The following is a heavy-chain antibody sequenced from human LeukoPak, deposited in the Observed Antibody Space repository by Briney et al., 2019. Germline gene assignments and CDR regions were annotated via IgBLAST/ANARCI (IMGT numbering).Heavy chain of an antibody. D-gene: IGHD6-19*01. J-gene: IGHJ4*02. CDR3: ARAEDSSGWFDY. CDR1: GFTFSDYY. V-gene: IGHV3-53*01. Sequence: GGSLRLSCAASGFTFSDYYMSWVRQAPGKGLEWVSVIYSGGSTYYADSVKGRFTISRDNSKNTLYLQMNSLRAEDTAVYCCARAEDSSGWFDYWGQGTLVTVSS. CDR2: IYSGGST.